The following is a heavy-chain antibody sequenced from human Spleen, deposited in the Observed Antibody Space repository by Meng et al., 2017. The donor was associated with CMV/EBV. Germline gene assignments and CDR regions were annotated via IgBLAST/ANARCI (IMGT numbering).Heavy chain of an antibody. J-gene: IGHJ4*02. Sequence: YTFTDYFIHWGRQAPGQGLEWMGWINPKSGGTNYAQKFQGRVTLTRDTSISTAYMELRRLRSDDTAVYYCARVIRRDFYDSSDYLDYWGQGTLVTVSS. D-gene: IGHD3-22*01. V-gene: IGHV1-2*02. CDR3: ARVIRRDFYDSSDYLDY. CDR1: YTFTDYF. CDR2: INPKSGGT.